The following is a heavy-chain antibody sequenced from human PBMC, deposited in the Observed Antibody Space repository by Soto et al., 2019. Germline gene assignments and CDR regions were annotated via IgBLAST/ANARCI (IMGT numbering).Heavy chain of an antibody. CDR3: ARPNSIVVVVAATGGFDY. Sequence: SETLSLTCAVYGRSVSDYYWSWIRRPPGKGLEWIGEINHSGSTNYILSLKSRVTISRDNSKNTLYLQMNSLRAEDTAVYYCARPNSIVVVVAATGGFDYWGQGTLVTVSS. CDR2: INHSGST. CDR1: GRSVSDYY. V-gene: IGHV4-34*01. D-gene: IGHD2-15*01. J-gene: IGHJ4*02.